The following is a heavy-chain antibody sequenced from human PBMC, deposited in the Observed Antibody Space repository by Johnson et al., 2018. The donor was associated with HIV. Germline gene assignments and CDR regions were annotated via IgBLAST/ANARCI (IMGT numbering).Heavy chain of an antibody. CDR2: ISFDGSNK. CDR3: ARATRSSSSGRHDAFDI. CDR1: GFTFNNYP. D-gene: IGHD6-6*01. Sequence: MQLVESGGGVVQPGRSLRLSCTTSGFTFNNYPMHWVRQAPGKGLEWVAVISFDGSNKYYADSVRGRFTISRDNSKNTLYLQMNSLRAEDTAVYYCARATRSSSSGRHDAFDIWGQGTMVTVSS. J-gene: IGHJ3*02. V-gene: IGHV3-30*04.